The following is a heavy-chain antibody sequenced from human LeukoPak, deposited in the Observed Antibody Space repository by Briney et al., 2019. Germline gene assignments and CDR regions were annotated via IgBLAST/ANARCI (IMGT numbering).Heavy chain of an antibody. D-gene: IGHD5-12*01. CDR2: ISSNGGST. J-gene: IGHJ4*02. CDR3: VKAGYSGYY. CDR1: XXXXX. Sequence: XXXXXMXWVXQAPXKGLEYVSAISSNGGSTYYADSVKGRFTISRDNSKNTLYLQMSSLRAEDTAVYYCVKAGYSGYYWGQGTLVTVSS. V-gene: IGHV3-64D*06.